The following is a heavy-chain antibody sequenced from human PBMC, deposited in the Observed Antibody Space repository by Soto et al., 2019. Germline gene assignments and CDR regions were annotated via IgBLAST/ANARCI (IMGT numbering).Heavy chain of an antibody. CDR3: AKSPGGYYSFDI. CDR1: GFTFSSYG. Sequence: PGGSLRLSCAASGFTFSSYGMHWVRQAPGKGLEWVAVISYDGSNKYYADSVKGRFTISRDNSKNTLYLQMYSLRAEDTAVYYCAKSPGGYYSFDIWGQGTMVTVSS. CDR2: ISYDGSNK. V-gene: IGHV3-30*18. J-gene: IGHJ3*02. D-gene: IGHD3-3*01.